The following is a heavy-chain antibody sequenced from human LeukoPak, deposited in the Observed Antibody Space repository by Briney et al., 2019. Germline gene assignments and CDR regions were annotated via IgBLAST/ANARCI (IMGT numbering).Heavy chain of an antibody. D-gene: IGHD6-19*01. CDR3: ARDRLWLAQGIFDY. Sequence: PGGSLRLSCAASGFTFSSYWMSWVRQAPGKGLEWVANIKQDGSEKYYVDSVKGRFTISRDNAKNSLYLQMNSLRAEDTAVYYCARDRLWLAQGIFDYWGQGTLVTVSS. V-gene: IGHV3-7*01. CDR1: GFTFSSYW. J-gene: IGHJ4*02. CDR2: IKQDGSEK.